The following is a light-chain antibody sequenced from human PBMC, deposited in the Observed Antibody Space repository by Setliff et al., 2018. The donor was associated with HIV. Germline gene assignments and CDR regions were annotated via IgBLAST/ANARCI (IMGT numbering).Light chain of an antibody. CDR3: HSFASNTFYV. CDR2: DVS. CDR1: SSDVGAYDY. Sequence: QSVLTQPASVSGSPGQSITISCTGTSSDVGAYDYVSWYQQHPGKAPKLIIYDVSHRPSGLSNRFSGSKSGNTASLTISGLQAEDEADYSCHSFASNTFYVFGTGTKVTVL. J-gene: IGLJ1*01. V-gene: IGLV2-14*03.